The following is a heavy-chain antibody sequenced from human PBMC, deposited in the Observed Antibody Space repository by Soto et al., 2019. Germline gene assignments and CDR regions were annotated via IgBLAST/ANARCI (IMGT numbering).Heavy chain of an antibody. CDR1: GGTFSSYA. CDR3: ARGITGTVSYYYGMDV. Sequence: QVQLVQSGAEVKKPGSSVKVSCKASGGTFSSYAISWVRQAPGQGLEWMGGIIPLFGTANYAQKFQGRVTITADESTSTASMELSSLRSEDTAVYYCARGITGTVSYYYGMDVWGQGTTVTVSS. CDR2: IIPLFGTA. D-gene: IGHD1-20*01. J-gene: IGHJ6*02. V-gene: IGHV1-69*12.